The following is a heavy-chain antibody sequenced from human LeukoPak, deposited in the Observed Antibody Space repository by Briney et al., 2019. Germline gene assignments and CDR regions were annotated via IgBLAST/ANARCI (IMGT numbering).Heavy chain of an antibody. CDR1: EFTFSKYD. D-gene: IGHD2-2*01. Sequence: GGSLRLSCTASEFTFSKYDMHWVRQAAGRGLEWVSGIGTGGDTYYPGSLKGRFTISRDNAKNSLYLQMNSLRAEDTAVYYCATRIVVVPAAEITPFDYWGQGTLVTVSS. J-gene: IGHJ4*02. CDR2: IGTGGDT. V-gene: IGHV3-13*01. CDR3: ATRIVVVPAAEITPFDY.